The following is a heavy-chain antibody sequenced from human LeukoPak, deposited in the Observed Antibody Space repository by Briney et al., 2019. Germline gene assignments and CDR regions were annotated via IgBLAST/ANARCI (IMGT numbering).Heavy chain of an antibody. J-gene: IGHJ4*02. V-gene: IGHV1-3*01. D-gene: IGHD5-12*01. CDR3: ARDLDSDYPRY. CDR1: GYTFTTYA. CDR2: INAGNGNT. Sequence: ASVKVSRKASGYTFTTYAIHWVRQAPGQRLEWMGWINAGNGNTKYSQKIQGRVTFTRDTSASTAYMDLSSLRSEDTAVYYCARDLDSDYPRYWGQGTLVTVSS.